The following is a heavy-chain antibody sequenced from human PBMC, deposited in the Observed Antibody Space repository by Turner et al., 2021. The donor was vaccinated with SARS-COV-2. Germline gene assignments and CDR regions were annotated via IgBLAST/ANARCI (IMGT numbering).Heavy chain of an antibody. J-gene: IGHJ6*02. CDR1: GLTVGSNY. Sequence: EVQLVESGGGVVQPGGLLRLSCAASGLTVGSNYMSWVRQAPGKGLEWVSVIYSGDSTYYAASVKGRFTISRHNSKSTLYLQMNSLRAEDTAVYYCARDLRYYGMDVWGQGTTVTVSS. CDR3: ARDLRYYGMDV. V-gene: IGHV3-53*04. D-gene: IGHD3-16*01. CDR2: IYSGDST.